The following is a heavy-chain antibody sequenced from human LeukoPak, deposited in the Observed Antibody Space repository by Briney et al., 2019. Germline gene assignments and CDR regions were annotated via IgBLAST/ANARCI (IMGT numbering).Heavy chain of an antibody. CDR3: GRGRGYYDSSGYSTANFDY. Sequence: SETLSLTCTVSGYSISSGYYWGWIRQPPGKGLEWIGSIYHSGSTYYNPSLKSRVTISVDTSKNQFSLKLSSVTAADTAVYYCGRGRGYYDSSGYSTANFDYWGQGTLVTVSS. V-gene: IGHV4-38-2*02. D-gene: IGHD3-22*01. J-gene: IGHJ4*02. CDR2: IYHSGST. CDR1: GYSISSGYY.